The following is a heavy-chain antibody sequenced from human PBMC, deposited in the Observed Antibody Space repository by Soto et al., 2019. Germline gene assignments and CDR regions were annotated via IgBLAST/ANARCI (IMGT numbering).Heavy chain of an antibody. CDR1: GYSYTGYS. CDR3: AGESCSRSNFITGKLFED. D-gene: IGHD1-20*01. J-gene: IGHJ4*01. CDR2: INYKSAGR. V-gene: IGHV1-2*02. Sequence: ASVKVSCKTSGYSYTGYSVHWVRQAPGHGPEWMGWINYKSAGRNYAQKFADRVTMTRDAPISTVFIELSGVTSDDTAVYDCAGESCSRSNFITGKLFEDCGERSLVTVPS.